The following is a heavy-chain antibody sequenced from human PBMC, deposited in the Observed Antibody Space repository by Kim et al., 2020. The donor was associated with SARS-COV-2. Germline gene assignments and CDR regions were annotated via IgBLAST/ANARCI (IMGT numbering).Heavy chain of an antibody. Sequence: ASVKVSCKASGYTFSDYYVHWVRQAPGQGLEWMGRIHPKSGDTNYVQKFQGRVTVTRDTSISTAYMELTRLRSDDTAVYYCARMYHRGGIPGDDYWGQGTLVTVSS. CDR1: GYTFSDYY. V-gene: IGHV1-2*06. D-gene: IGHD3-16*01. CDR3: ARMYHRGGIPGDDY. J-gene: IGHJ4*02. CDR2: IHPKSGDT.